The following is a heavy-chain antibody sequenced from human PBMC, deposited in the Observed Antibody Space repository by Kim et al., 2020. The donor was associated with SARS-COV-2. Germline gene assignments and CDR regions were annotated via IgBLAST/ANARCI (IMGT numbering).Heavy chain of an antibody. Sequence: SETLSLTCAVYGGSFSGYYWSWIRQPPGKGLEWMGEINHSGSTDYNPSLKSRVTISVDTSKNQLSLKLISVTAADAAVYYCASDGGYYDYWGQGTLVTVS. CDR1: GGSFSGYY. D-gene: IGHD3-16*01. J-gene: IGHJ4*02. CDR3: ASDGGYYDY. CDR2: INHSGST. V-gene: IGHV4-34*01.